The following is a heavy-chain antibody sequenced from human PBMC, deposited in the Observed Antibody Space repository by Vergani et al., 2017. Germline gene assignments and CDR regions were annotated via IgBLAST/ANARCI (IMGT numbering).Heavy chain of an antibody. V-gene: IGHV3-64D*06. D-gene: IGHD6-19*01. CDR3: VKDLVAVAGYYFDY. J-gene: IGHJ4*02. CDR1: GFTFSSYA. CDR2: ISSNGGYT. Sequence: EVQLVESGGGLVQPGGSLRLSCSVSGFTFSSYAMHWVRQAPGKGLEYVSGISSNGGYTYYADSVKGRFTISRDKSKNTLYLQMSSLRAEDTAVYYCVKDLVAVAGYYFDYWGQGTLVTVSS.